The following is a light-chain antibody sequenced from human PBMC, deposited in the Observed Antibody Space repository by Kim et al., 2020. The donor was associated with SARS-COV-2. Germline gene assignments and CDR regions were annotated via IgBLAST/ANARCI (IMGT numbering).Light chain of an antibody. CDR1: SSDVGGYNY. CDR3: SSYTSSSTRV. Sequence: QSITSSCTGTSSDVGGYNYVSWYQQHPGKAPKLMIYKVSNRPSGVSNRFSGSKSGNTASLTISGLQAEDEADYYCSSYTSSSTRVFGGGTQLTVL. V-gene: IGLV2-14*01. CDR2: KVS. J-gene: IGLJ3*02.